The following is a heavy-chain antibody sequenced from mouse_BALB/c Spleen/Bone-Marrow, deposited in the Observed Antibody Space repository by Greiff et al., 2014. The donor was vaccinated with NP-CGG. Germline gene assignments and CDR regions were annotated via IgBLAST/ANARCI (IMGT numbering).Heavy chain of an antibody. CDR3: ARESFAY. D-gene: IGHD1-3*01. Sequence: QVQLKESGPGLVQPSQSLSITCTVSGFSLTSYGVHWVRQSPGKGLEWLGVIWSGGSTDYNAAFISGLSISKDNSKSQVFFKMNSLQANDTAIYYCARESFAYWGQGTLVTVSA. V-gene: IGHV2-2*02. CDR1: GFSLTSYG. CDR2: IWSGGST. J-gene: IGHJ3*01.